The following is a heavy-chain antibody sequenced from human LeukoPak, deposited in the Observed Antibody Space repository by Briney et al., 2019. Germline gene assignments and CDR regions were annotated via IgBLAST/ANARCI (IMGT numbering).Heavy chain of an antibody. Sequence: PSETLSFTCDVSGSSVNSDQYWGWMRHSPGAGLEWIGSVHQTGSPYYNPSLGSRVSLSIDSTKNSFSLRLTSVTAADTAVYYCAMLRLGELSLLANAYDIWGQGTMVIVSS. V-gene: IGHV4-38-2*01. CDR3: AMLRLGELSLLANAYDI. CDR2: VHQTGSP. D-gene: IGHD3-16*02. CDR1: GSSVNSDQY. J-gene: IGHJ3*02.